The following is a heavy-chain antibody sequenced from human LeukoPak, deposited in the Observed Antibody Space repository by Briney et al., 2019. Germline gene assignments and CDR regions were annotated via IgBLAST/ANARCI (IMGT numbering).Heavy chain of an antibody. J-gene: IGHJ5*02. V-gene: IGHV1-46*01. CDR3: ARGKAVAGRPQTWFDP. CDR2: INPGGRST. Sequence: ASVKVSCKASGYTFTNYYIHWVRQAPGQGLEWMGIINPGGRSTSYAQKFQGRVTMTRDTSTSTVYMELSNLRSEDTAVYYCARGKAVAGRPQTWFDPWGQGTLVTVSS. CDR1: GYTFTNYY. D-gene: IGHD6-19*01.